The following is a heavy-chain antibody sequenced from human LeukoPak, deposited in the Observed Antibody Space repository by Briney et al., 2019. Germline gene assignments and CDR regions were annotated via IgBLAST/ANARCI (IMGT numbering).Heavy chain of an antibody. D-gene: IGHD2-15*01. CDR3: ARTTEGYCRGGSCYYYYYYMDV. J-gene: IGHJ6*03. CDR1: GGSFSGYY. CDR2: INHSGST. Sequence: SETLSLTCAVYGGSFSGYYWTWIRQPPGKGLEWIGEINHSGSTNYNPSLKSRVTISVDTSKNQFSLQLSSVTAADTAVYYCARTTEGYCRGGSCYYYYYYMDVWGKGTTVTVSS. V-gene: IGHV4-34*01.